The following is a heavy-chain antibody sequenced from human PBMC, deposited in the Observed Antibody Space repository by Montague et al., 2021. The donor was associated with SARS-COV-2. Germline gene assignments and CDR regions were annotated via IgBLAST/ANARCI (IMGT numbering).Heavy chain of an antibody. J-gene: IGHJ5*02. CDR3: ARGLVGWFDP. CDR1: GGSISSSSYY. D-gene: IGHD3/OR15-3a*01. Sequence: SETLSLTCTVSGGSISSSSYYWGWIRQPPGKGLEWIGSIYYSGSTYYNPSLKSRVTISVDTSQNQFYLKLSSVTAADTAVYYCARGLVGWFDPWGQGTLVTVSS. CDR2: IYYSGST. V-gene: IGHV4-39*01.